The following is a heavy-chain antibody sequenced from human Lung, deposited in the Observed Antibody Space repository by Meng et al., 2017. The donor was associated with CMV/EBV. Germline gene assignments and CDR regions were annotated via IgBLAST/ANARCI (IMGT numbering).Heavy chain of an antibody. Sequence: VEVVQSGSELKKPGAPGKVSCKASGYTFTNYAMNWVRQAPGQGLEWIGWINTITGDPTYAQGFTGRFVFSLDTSVSTAYLQISSLKTDDTAVYYCARGSLEADEDPGWGQGTLVTVSS. D-gene: IGHD6-13*01. V-gene: IGHV7-4-1*02. J-gene: IGHJ4*02. CDR2: INTITGDP. CDR3: ARGSLEADEDPG. CDR1: GYTFTNYA.